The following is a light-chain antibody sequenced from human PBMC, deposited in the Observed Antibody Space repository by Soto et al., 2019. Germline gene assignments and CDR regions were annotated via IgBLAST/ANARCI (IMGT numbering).Light chain of an antibody. CDR1: SSNIGAGYD. Sequence: QSALTQPPSVSGAPGQRGTISCTGSSSNIGAGYDVHWYQQLPGTAPKLLIYANSNRPSGVPGRFSGSKSGTSASLAITGLQAEDEADYYCQSYDSSLSGYVFGTGTKVTVL. CDR3: QSYDSSLSGYV. J-gene: IGLJ1*01. V-gene: IGLV1-40*01. CDR2: ANS.